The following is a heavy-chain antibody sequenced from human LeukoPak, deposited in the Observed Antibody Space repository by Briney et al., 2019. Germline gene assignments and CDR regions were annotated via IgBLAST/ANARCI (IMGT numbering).Heavy chain of an antibody. V-gene: IGHV3-74*01. CDR1: GITFSNYY. Sequence: GGSLRLSCVTSGITFSNYYMHCVRQVPGEGLVWVSHIIQEGSVTSYADSVKGRFTLSRDNAKNTVYLQLNNLRAEDTAVYYCATDDYRGLGYWGQGTLVTVSS. CDR3: ATDDYRGLGY. CDR2: IIQEGSVT. D-gene: IGHD3-16*01. J-gene: IGHJ4*02.